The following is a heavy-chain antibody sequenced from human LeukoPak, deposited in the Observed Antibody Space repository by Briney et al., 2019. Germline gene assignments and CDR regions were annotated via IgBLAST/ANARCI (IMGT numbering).Heavy chain of an antibody. J-gene: IGHJ5*02. CDR1: GGSISSSSYY. D-gene: IGHD3-10*01. V-gene: IGHV4-39*07. CDR2: IYYSGST. CDR3: ARDLLWFGESEDP. Sequence: PSETLSLTCTVSGGSISSSSYYWGWIRQPPGKGLEWIGSIYYSGSTYYNPSLKSRVTISVDTSKNQFSLKLSSVTAADTAVYYCARDLLWFGESEDPWGQGTLVTVSS.